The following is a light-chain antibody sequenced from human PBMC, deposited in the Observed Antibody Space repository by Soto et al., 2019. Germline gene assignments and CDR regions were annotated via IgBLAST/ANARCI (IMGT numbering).Light chain of an antibody. CDR3: QQRNTWPPIT. V-gene: IGKV3-11*01. CDR2: DAS. J-gene: IGKJ5*01. CDR1: QSVRTY. Sequence: ASQSVRTYLAWYQVKPGQAPRLLIYDASRRASGVPARFSGSGSGTDFTLTISSLEPEDFALYYCQQRNTWPPITFGQGTRLEIK.